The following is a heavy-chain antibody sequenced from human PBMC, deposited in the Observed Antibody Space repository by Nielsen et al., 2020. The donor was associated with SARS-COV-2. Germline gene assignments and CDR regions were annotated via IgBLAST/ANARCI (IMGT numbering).Heavy chain of an antibody. Sequence: GESLKISCAASGFTFSSYAMSWVRQAPGKGLEWVAVISYDGSNKYYADSVKGRFTISRDNSKNTLYLQMNSLRAEDTAVYYCAKDLPFYGGNDYYYGMDVWGQGTTVTVSS. CDR2: ISYDGSNK. J-gene: IGHJ6*02. V-gene: IGHV3-30*18. CDR1: GFTFSSYA. D-gene: IGHD4-23*01. CDR3: AKDLPFYGGNDYYYGMDV.